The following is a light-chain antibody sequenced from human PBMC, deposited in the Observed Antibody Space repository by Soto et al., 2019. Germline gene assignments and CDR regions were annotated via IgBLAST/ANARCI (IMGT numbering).Light chain of an antibody. CDR1: SSDVGTYNY. Sequence: QSALTQPASVSGSPGQSITISCTGTSSDVGTYNYVSWYQQHPGKAPKLMIYEVSNRPSGVSNRFSGSKSGNTASLTISGLQAEDEADYYCSSYTISSTLVFGGGTKLNVL. CDR2: EVS. V-gene: IGLV2-14*01. J-gene: IGLJ3*02. CDR3: SSYTISSTLV.